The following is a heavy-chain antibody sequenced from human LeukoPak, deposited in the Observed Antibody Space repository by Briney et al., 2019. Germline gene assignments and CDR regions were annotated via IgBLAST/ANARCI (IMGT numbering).Heavy chain of an antibody. Sequence: ASVKVSCKAPGYTFTSYGISWVRQAPGQGLEWMGWISAYNGNTNYAQKLQGRVTMTTDTSTSTAYMELRSLRSDDTAVYYCAREARFPTRGKYCTNGVCYIDYWGQGTLDTVSS. CDR3: AREARFPTRGKYCTNGVCYIDY. V-gene: IGHV1-18*01. D-gene: IGHD2-8*01. CDR1: GYTFTSYG. J-gene: IGHJ4*02. CDR2: ISAYNGNT.